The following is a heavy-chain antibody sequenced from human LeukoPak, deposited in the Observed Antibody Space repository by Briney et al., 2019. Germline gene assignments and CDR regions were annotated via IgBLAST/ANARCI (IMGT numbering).Heavy chain of an antibody. V-gene: IGHV3-21*04. CDR2: ISSSSSYI. CDR1: GFTFSSYS. Sequence: GALRLSCAASGFTFSSYSMNWVRQAPGKGLEWVSSISSSSSYIYYADSVKGRFTISRDNAKNSLCLQVNSLRAEDTAVYYCARVYSSSSGKNVFDMWGQGTMVIVSS. CDR3: ARVYSSSSGKNVFDM. J-gene: IGHJ3*02. D-gene: IGHD6-6*01.